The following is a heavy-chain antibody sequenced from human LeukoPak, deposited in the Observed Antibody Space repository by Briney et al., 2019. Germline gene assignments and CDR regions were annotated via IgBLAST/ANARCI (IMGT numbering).Heavy chain of an antibody. CDR2: IYHSGST. V-gene: IGHV4-38-2*02. CDR1: GYSISSGYF. Sequence: SDTLSLTCTVSGYSISSGYFWGWIRQPPGKGLEWIGSIYHSGSTYYNPSLKSRVTISVDTSKNQFSLKLSSVTTADTAVYYCAREYYDILTGSSPSGNFDYWGQGTLVTVSS. J-gene: IGHJ4*02. CDR3: AREYYDILTGSSPSGNFDY. D-gene: IGHD3-9*01.